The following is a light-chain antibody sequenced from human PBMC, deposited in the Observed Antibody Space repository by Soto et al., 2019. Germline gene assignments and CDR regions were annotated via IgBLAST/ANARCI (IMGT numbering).Light chain of an antibody. CDR3: QQRPNWPLT. CDR1: QSISSH. CDR2: DAS. V-gene: IGKV3-11*01. J-gene: IGKJ4*01. Sequence: EIVLTQSPATLSLSPGERATLSCRASQSISSHLAWYQQKPGQAPRLLMDDASNRATGIPARFSGSGSGTDFTLTISSLEPEDFAVYYCQQRPNWPLTFGGGTKVEIK.